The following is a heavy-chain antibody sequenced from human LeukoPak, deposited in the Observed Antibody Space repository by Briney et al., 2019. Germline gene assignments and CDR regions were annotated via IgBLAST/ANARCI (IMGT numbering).Heavy chain of an antibody. D-gene: IGHD2-21*02. CDR3: ARSDYYFDY. CDR1: GFTFSSYA. Sequence: GGSLRLSCAASGFTFSSYAMHWVRQAPGKGLEWVAVISYDGSNKYYADSVKGRFTISRDNSKNTLYLQMNSLRAEDTAVYYCARSDYYFDYWGQGTLVTVSS. CDR2: ISYDGSNK. V-gene: IGHV3-30-3*01. J-gene: IGHJ4*02.